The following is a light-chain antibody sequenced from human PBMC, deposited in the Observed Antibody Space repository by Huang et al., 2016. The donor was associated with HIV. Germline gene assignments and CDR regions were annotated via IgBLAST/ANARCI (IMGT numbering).Light chain of an antibody. CDR3: QHYDNLRT. V-gene: IGKV1-33*01. Sequence: DIQMTQSPSPLSASVGDRVTIPCQASQDIRNYLNWYQQKPGKAPKLLLYDASNLEAGVSSRFSGSGSGTDFTFTISSLQPEDIATYYCQHYDNLRTFGQGTKVEIK. CDR2: DAS. CDR1: QDIRNY. J-gene: IGKJ1*01.